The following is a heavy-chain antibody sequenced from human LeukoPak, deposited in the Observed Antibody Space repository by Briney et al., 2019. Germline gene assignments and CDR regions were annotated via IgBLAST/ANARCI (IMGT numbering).Heavy chain of an antibody. CDR3: ARGFFDNWFDP. CDR1: GYSFTNFA. CDR2: INPNSGGT. D-gene: IGHD3-3*01. J-gene: IGHJ5*02. V-gene: IGHV1-2*02. Sequence: ASVKVSCKASGYSFTNFAMNWVRQAPGQGLEWMGWINPNSGGTNYAQKFQGRVTMTRDTSISTAYMELSRLRFDDTAVYYCARGFFDNWFDPWGQGTLVTVSS.